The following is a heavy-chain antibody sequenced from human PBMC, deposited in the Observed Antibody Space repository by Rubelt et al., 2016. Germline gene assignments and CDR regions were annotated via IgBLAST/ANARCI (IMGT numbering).Heavy chain of an antibody. J-gene: IGHJ4*02. CDR2: INHGGST. D-gene: IGHD6-19*01. Sequence: QVQLQQWGAGLLKPSETLSLTCAVYGGSFSGYYWSWIRQPPGKGLEWIGEINHGGSTNYNPSLKSRVTISVDTSKNHFSLKLSSVTAADTAVYYWARGWYSSGWRYYFDYWGQGTLVTVSS. V-gene: IGHV4-34*01. CDR1: GGSFSGYY. CDR3: ARGWYSSGWRYYFDY.